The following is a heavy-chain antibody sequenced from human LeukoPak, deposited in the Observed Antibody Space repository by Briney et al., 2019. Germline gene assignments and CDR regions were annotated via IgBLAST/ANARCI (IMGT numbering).Heavy chain of an antibody. CDR3: ARSKTGYSSSWYDGGFDP. Sequence: SETLSLTCTVSGGSISSGSYYWSWIRQPAGKGLEWIGRIYTSGSTNYNPSLKSRVTISVDTSKNQCSLKLSSVTAADTAVYYCARSKTGYSSSWYDGGFDPWGQGTLVTVSS. CDR1: GGSISSGSYY. J-gene: IGHJ5*02. CDR2: IYTSGST. D-gene: IGHD6-13*01. V-gene: IGHV4-61*02.